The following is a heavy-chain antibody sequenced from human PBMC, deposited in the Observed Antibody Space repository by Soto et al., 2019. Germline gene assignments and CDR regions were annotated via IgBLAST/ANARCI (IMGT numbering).Heavy chain of an antibody. D-gene: IGHD4-17*01. CDR3: ARVALGYDYADV. V-gene: IGHV1-46*02. CDR2: INPSGDGT. Sequence: ASVKVSCKAFGYTFNAFYMHLVRQAPGQGLEWMGVINPSGDGTSYAQKFQGRVTMTRDTSTSTVYMELSSLRSEDTAVYYCARVALGYDYADVWGQGTTVTVSS. J-gene: IGHJ6*02. CDR1: GYTFNAFY.